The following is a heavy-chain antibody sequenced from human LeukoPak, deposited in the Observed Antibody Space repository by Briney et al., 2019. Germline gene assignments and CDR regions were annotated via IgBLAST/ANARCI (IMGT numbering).Heavy chain of an antibody. J-gene: IGHJ3*02. D-gene: IGHD3-22*01. Sequence: PSETLSLTCTVSGGSISSYYWSWIRQPPGKGLEWIGYIYYSGSTNYNPSLKSRVTISVDTSKNQFSLKLSSVTAADTAVYYCARDLPYYYDSSGYGMRLPHVFDIWGQGTMVTVSS. V-gene: IGHV4-59*01. CDR2: IYYSGST. CDR1: GGSISSYY. CDR3: ARDLPYYYDSSGYGMRLPHVFDI.